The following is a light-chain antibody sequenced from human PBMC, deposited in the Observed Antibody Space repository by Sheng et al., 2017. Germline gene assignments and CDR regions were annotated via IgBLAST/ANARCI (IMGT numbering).Light chain of an antibody. CDR2: DAS. CDR1: QSVSTY. Sequence: EIVLTQSPATLSLSPGERATLSCRASQSVSTYLAWYQQKPGQAPRLLIYDASNRATGIPARFSGSRSGADFTLTISRIEPEDYAVYYCQQRTDWPITFGQGTRLEIK. J-gene: IGKJ5*01. CDR3: QQRTDWPIT. V-gene: IGKV3-11*01.